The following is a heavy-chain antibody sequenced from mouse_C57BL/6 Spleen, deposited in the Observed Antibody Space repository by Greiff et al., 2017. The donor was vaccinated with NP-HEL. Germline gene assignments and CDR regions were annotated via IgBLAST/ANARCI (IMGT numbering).Heavy chain of an antibody. CDR2: IDPSDSET. Sequence: QVQLQQPGAELVRPGSSVKLSCKASGYTFTSYWMHWVKQRPIQGLEWIGNIDPSDSETHYNQKFKDKATLTVDKSSSTAYMQLSSLTSEDSAVYYCARRSLGGPTVVARWYFDVWGTGTTVTVSS. V-gene: IGHV1-52*01. D-gene: IGHD1-1*01. J-gene: IGHJ1*03. CDR3: ARRSLGGPTVVARWYFDV. CDR1: GYTFTSYW.